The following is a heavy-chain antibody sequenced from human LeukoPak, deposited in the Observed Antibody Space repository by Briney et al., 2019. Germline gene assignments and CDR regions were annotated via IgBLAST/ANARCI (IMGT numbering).Heavy chain of an antibody. CDR1: GLTFSNYA. D-gene: IGHD2-2*01. J-gene: IGHJ4*02. V-gene: IGHV3-23*01. Sequence: AGGSLRLSCAASGLTFSNYAMSWVRQAPGRGLEWVSTISGSGGSTYYADSVKGRFTISRDNSKNTLYLQMNSLRAEDTAVYYCAKDPLIGDQPRWGQGTLVTVSS. CDR2: ISGSGGST. CDR3: AKDPLIGDQPR.